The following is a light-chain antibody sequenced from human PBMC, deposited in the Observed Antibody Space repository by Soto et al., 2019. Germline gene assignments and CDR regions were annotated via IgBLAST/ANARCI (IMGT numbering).Light chain of an antibody. J-gene: IGKJ4*01. CDR1: QGISSA. CDR3: QQFNSYPPALT. Sequence: AIQLTQSPSSLSASVGDRVTITCRASQGISSALAWYQQKPGKAPKLLIYDASSLESGVPSRFSGSGSGTDFTLTISSLQPEDFATYYCQQFNSYPPALTFGGGTKGEIK. CDR2: DAS. V-gene: IGKV1-13*02.